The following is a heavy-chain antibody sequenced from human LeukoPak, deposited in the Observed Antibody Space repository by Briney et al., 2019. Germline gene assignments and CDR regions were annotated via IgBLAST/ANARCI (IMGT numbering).Heavy chain of an antibody. CDR2: ISSSSTTI. Sequence: GGSLRRSCSASGFTFSSYAMNWARQAPGKGLEWLGYISSSSTTIHYADSVKGRFTISRANAANTLYLQLNSLRDEDTAVYFCARDQGFSSVWFTWFNPWGQGTLVTVSS. D-gene: IGHD6-19*01. CDR3: ARDQGFSSVWFTWFNP. CDR1: GFTFSSYA. J-gene: IGHJ5*02. V-gene: IGHV3-48*02.